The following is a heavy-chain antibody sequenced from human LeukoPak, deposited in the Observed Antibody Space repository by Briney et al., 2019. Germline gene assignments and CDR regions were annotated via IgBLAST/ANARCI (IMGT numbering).Heavy chain of an antibody. Sequence: GGSLRLSCAASGFTVSSNYMSWVRQAPGKGLEWVSLIYSDGSTYYADSVKGRFTISRDNSKNTLYLQMNSLRAEDTAVYYCARSPIPAAFDIWGQGTMVTVSS. J-gene: IGHJ3*02. CDR3: ARSPIPAAFDI. CDR2: IYSDGST. V-gene: IGHV3-53*05. CDR1: GFTVSSNY.